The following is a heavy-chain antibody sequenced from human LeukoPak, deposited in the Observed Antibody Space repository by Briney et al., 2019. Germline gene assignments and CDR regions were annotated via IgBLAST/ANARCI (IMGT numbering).Heavy chain of an antibody. CDR1: GFTFSSYA. CDR3: AKDHYDSSGYYHFDY. J-gene: IGHJ4*02. V-gene: IGHV3-23*01. D-gene: IGHD3-22*01. CDR2: ISGSGGST. Sequence: GGSLRLSCAASGFTFSSYAMSWVRHAPRKGLEWVSAISGSGGSTYYADSVKGRFTISRANSKTALYLQMNRLRAEVTAVYYCAKDHYDSSGYYHFDYWGQGTLVTVSS.